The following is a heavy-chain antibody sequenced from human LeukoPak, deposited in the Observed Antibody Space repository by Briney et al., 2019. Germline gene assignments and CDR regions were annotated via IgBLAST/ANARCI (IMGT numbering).Heavy chain of an antibody. CDR1: GYTFTGYY. Sequence: ASVKVSCKTSGYTFTGYYMHWVRQATGQGLEWMGWINPNSGGTNYAQKFQGRVTMTRDTSISTAYMELSRLRSDDTAVYYCARDYDCSGGSCYERTPGYNWFDPWGQGTLVTVSS. D-gene: IGHD2-15*01. V-gene: IGHV1-2*02. J-gene: IGHJ5*02. CDR3: ARDYDCSGGSCYERTPGYNWFDP. CDR2: INPNSGGT.